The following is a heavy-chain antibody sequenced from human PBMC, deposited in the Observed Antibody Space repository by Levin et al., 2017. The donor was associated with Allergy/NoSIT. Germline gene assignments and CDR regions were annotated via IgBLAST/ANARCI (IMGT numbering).Heavy chain of an antibody. CDR1: GYSFSSFW. Sequence: GGSLRLSCQASGYSFSSFWFGWVRQRPGKGLEWMGLIFPSDSDTRVSPSFQGHIIMSVDKSINTAYLQRSSLKASDSAMYCCARRDSDGSNSFDYWGQGTLVTVSP. D-gene: IGHD4-23*01. CDR3: ARRDSDGSNSFDY. V-gene: IGHV5-51*01. CDR2: IFPSDSDT. J-gene: IGHJ4*02.